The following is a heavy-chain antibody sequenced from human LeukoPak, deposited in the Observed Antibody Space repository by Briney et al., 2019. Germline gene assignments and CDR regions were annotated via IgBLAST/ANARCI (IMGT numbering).Heavy chain of an antibody. Sequence: SETLSLTCAVYGGSFSGYYWSWIRQPPGKGLEWIGEINHSGSTNYNPSLKSRVTISVDTSKNQFSLKLSSVTAADTAVYYCASRYSGSWYREYYYYGMDVWGQGTTVTVSS. V-gene: IGHV4-34*01. CDR3: ASRYSGSWYREYYYYGMDV. CDR2: INHSGST. CDR1: GGSFSGYY. D-gene: IGHD6-13*01. J-gene: IGHJ6*02.